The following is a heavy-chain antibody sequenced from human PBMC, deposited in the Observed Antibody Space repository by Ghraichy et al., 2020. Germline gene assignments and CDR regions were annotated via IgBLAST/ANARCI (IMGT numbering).Heavy chain of an antibody. CDR1: GFTFSNAW. Sequence: GGSLRLSCAASGFTFSNAWMTWVRQSPGKGLEWVGRIRTESDGGTTEYAESVKGRFTISRDDSKTTLYLQMNSLKTDDTGVYFCTTDPRISIILVGFDCWGQGTLVTVSS. CDR2: IRTESDGGTT. V-gene: IGHV3-15*01. J-gene: IGHJ4*02. D-gene: IGHD3-22*01. CDR3: TTDPRISIILVGFDC.